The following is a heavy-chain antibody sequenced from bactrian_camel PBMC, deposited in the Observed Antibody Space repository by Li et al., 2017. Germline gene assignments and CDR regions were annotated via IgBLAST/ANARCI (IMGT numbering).Heavy chain of an antibody. CDR2: IDIYGRTT. CDR3: AEGRGSRGEHCYSLNY. J-gene: IGHJ4*01. D-gene: IGHD6*01. Sequence: HVQLVESGGGSALAGGSVRLSCTASGYTFNTYSWFRQFPRKEREGVATIDIYGRTTYADSMKGRVTISRDSAKNTVYLQMNNLQPEDTATYYCAEGRGSRGEHCYSLNYWGQGTQVTVS. CDR1: GYTFNTY. V-gene: IGHV3S1*01.